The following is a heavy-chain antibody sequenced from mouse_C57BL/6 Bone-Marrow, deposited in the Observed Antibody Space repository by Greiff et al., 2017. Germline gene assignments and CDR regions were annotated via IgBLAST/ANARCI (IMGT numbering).Heavy chain of an antibody. V-gene: IGHV3-8*01. Sequence: EVKLMESGPGLAKPSQTLSLTCSVTGYSITSDYWNWIRKFPGNKLEYMGYISYSGSTYYNPSLKSRISITLDTSKNQYYLQLNAVTTEDTATYYCARLPSTMVTYFDYWGQGTTLTVSS. CDR3: ARLPSTMVTYFDY. CDR1: GYSITSDY. D-gene: IGHD2-2*01. CDR2: ISYSGST. J-gene: IGHJ2*01.